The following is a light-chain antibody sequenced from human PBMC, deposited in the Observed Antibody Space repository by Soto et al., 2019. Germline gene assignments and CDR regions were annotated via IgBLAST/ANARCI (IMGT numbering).Light chain of an antibody. Sequence: EIVLTQSPGTLSLSPGERATLSCRASQSVSSSYLAWYQQKPGQAPRLLIYGASSRATGLPDRFSGSGSGTDFTLTISRLEPEDFAVYYCQQYGSSPGTFGQGTKVAIK. CDR2: GAS. CDR3: QQYGSSPGT. V-gene: IGKV3-20*01. CDR1: QSVSSSY. J-gene: IGKJ1*01.